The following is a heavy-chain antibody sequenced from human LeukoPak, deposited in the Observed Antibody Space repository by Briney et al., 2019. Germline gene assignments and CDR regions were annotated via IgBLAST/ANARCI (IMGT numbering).Heavy chain of an antibody. CDR3: ARGNTGYSSAWGRDFDY. Sequence: GGCLRLSCAASGFSVSGHYMSWVRQAPGKGLEWVSVLYSGGDTYYADSVKGRFTISRDTSKNTLYLQMNGLRAEDTAVYYCARGNTGYSSAWGRDFDYWGQGTLVTVSS. J-gene: IGHJ4*02. CDR1: GFSVSGHY. D-gene: IGHD6-19*01. V-gene: IGHV3-66*01. CDR2: LYSGGDT.